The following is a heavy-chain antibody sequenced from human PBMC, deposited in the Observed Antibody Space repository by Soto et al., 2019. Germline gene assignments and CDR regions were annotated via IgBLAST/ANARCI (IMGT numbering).Heavy chain of an antibody. Sequence: SVKVSCKASGGTFSSYAISWVRQAPGQGLEWMGGIIPIFGTANYAQKFQGRVTITADKSTSTAYMELSSMRSEETAVYYCARGAEVSSGWSNHYYYYGMDVWGQGTTVSVSS. J-gene: IGHJ6*02. CDR1: GGTFSSYA. D-gene: IGHD6-19*01. CDR2: IIPIFGTA. V-gene: IGHV1-69*06. CDR3: ARGAEVSSGWSNHYYYYGMDV.